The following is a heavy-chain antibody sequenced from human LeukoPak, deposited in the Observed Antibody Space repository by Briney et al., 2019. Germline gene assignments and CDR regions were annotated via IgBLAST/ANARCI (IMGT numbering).Heavy chain of an antibody. Sequence: GASVKVSCKASGYTFTSYYMHWVRQAPGQGLEWMGIINPSGGSTSYAQKFQGRVTMTRDTSTSTVYTELSSLRSEDTAVYYCAKTYYDFWSGKEDYYYYMDVWGKGTTVTVSS. CDR1: GYTFTSYY. V-gene: IGHV1-46*01. J-gene: IGHJ6*03. CDR2: INPSGGST. D-gene: IGHD3-3*01. CDR3: AKTYYDFWSGKEDYYYYMDV.